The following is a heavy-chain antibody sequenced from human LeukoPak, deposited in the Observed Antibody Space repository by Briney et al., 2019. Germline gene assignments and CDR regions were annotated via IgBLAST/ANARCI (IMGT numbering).Heavy chain of an antibody. Sequence: GGSLRLSCAASGFTFSDLYIDWVRQAPGKVLEWVARTRNKVNSYTTAYAASVTGRFTVSRDDSSSSVYLQMNSLKIEDTAVYYCARSMYGEGRRIIDFDYWGQGSLLTVSS. CDR2: TRNKVNSYTT. CDR3: ARSMYGEGRRIIDFDY. CDR1: GFTFSDLY. V-gene: IGHV3-72*01. D-gene: IGHD4/OR15-4a*01. J-gene: IGHJ4*02.